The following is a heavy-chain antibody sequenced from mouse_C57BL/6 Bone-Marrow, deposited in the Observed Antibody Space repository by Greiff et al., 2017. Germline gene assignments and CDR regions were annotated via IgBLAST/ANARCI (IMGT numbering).Heavy chain of an antibody. Sequence: EVQLQESGGGLVKPGGSLKLSCAASGFTFSSYAMSWVRQTPEKRLEWVATISDGGSYTYYPDNVKGRFTISRDNAKNNLYLQMSHLKSEDTAMYYCARDKHEYDEGYFDYWGQGTTLTVSS. J-gene: IGHJ2*01. CDR2: ISDGGSYT. V-gene: IGHV5-4*01. CDR3: ARDKHEYDEGYFDY. CDR1: GFTFSSYA. D-gene: IGHD2-4*01.